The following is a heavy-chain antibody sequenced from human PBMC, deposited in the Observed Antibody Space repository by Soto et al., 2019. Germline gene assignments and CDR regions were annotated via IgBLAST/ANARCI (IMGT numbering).Heavy chain of an antibody. Sequence: GGSLRLSCVGSGFDVTTNCMRWVRQAPGKGLECVSIVCTGGATHYADSVKGRFTISRDSSKNTVHLQMNNVRAEDTAVCYCVRDKRTISGIFPGYWGQGTQVTVSS. CDR3: VRDKRTISGIFPGY. V-gene: IGHV3-53*01. J-gene: IGHJ4*02. D-gene: IGHD1-1*01. CDR1: GFDVTTNC. CDR2: VCTGGAT.